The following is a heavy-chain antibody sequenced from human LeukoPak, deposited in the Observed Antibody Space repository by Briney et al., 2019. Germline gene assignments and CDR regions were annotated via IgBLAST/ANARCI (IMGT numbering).Heavy chain of an antibody. V-gene: IGHV4-59*01. D-gene: IGHD3-10*01. CDR2: SGSA. CDR3: ARTSRHYYGSGKNLTPGPAGLDV. Sequence: SETLSLTCTVSGGSFCDYYWTWIRQPPGKGLEWIGYSGSAKYTPSLKSRVTISTDTSKRHFSLTLSNVTAADTAVYYGARTSRHYYGSGKNLTPGPAGLDVWGPGTTVTVS. J-gene: IGHJ6*02. CDR1: GGSFCDYY.